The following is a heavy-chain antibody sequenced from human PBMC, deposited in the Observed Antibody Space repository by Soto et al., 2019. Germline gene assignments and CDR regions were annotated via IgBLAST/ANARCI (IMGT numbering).Heavy chain of an antibody. CDR1: GGSISSGDYY. CDR2: IYYSGST. J-gene: IGHJ4*02. V-gene: IGHV4-30-4*01. Sequence: SETLSLTCTVSGGSISSGDYYWSWIRQPPGKGLEWIGYIYYSGSTYYNPSLKSRVTIAVDTSKNQFSLKLSSVTAADTAVYYWARCRRELEWELPDYYFDYWGQGTLVTVSS. CDR3: ARCRRELEWELPDYYFDY. D-gene: IGHD1-26*01.